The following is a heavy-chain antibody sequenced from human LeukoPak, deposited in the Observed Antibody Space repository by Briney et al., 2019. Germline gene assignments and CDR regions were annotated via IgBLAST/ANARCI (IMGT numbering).Heavy chain of an antibody. J-gene: IGHJ6*02. D-gene: IGHD2/OR15-2a*01. Sequence: GGSLRLSCAASGFTFSSYEMNWVRQAPGKGLEWVSYISSSGSTIYYADSVKGRFTISRDNAKNSLYLQMNSLRAEDTAVYYCARDQIGPKGYYYYGMDVWGQGTTVTVSS. V-gene: IGHV3-48*03. CDR2: ISSSGSTI. CDR3: ARDQIGPKGYYYYGMDV. CDR1: GFTFSSYE.